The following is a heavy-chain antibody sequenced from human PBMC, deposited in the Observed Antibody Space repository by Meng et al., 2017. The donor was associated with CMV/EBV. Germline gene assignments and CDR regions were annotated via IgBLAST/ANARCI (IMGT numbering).Heavy chain of an antibody. CDR3: ARDGGVGAGGYYDYGMDV. V-gene: IGHV1-69*10. CDR1: GGTFSSYA. D-gene: IGHD1-26*01. J-gene: IGHJ6*02. Sequence: SVKVSCKASGGTFSSYAISWVRQAPGQGLEWMGGIIPILGIANYAQKFQGRVTITADKSTSTAYMELSSLRSEDTAVYYCARDGGVGAGGYYDYGMDVWGQGTTVTVSS. CDR2: IIPILGIA.